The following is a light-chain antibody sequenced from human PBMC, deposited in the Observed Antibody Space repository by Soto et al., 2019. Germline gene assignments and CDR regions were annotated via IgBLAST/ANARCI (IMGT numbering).Light chain of an antibody. CDR1: QSSFTY. CDR3: QQTYSTPPIT. J-gene: IGKJ5*01. Sequence: SPSSLSASVGGRVPIIFRARQSSFTYISWYQQKVGKAPKLRISPALNLQPGVPSRFSGGGSGTNFTLTISSLEPDDFATYYCQQTYSTPPITFGQGRRLETK. CDR2: PAL. V-gene: IGKV1-39*01.